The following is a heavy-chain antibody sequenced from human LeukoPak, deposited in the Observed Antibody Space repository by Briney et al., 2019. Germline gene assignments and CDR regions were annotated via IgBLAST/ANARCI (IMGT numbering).Heavy chain of an antibody. Sequence: GGSLRLSCAASGFTFSSYAMSWVRQAPGKGLEWVSAISGSGGSTYYADSVKGRFTISRGNSKNTLYLQMNSLRAEDTAVYYCAKDRGITMIVVVIYYFDYWGQGTLVTVSS. D-gene: IGHD3-22*01. CDR2: ISGSGGST. J-gene: IGHJ4*02. CDR3: AKDRGITMIVVVIYYFDY. V-gene: IGHV3-23*01. CDR1: GFTFSSYA.